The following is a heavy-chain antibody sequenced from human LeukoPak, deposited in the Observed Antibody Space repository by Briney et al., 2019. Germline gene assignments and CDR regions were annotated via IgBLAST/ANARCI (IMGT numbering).Heavy chain of an antibody. CDR1: GGSISISSYY. CDR2: IYYSGST. Sequence: SETLSLTCTVSGGSISISSYYWGWIRQPPGKGLEWIGSIYYSGSTYYNPSLKSRVTISVDTSKNQFSLKLSSVTAADTAVYYCARHEGSVLRFLEPNHGWFDPWGQGTLVTVSS. D-gene: IGHD3-3*01. V-gene: IGHV4-39*01. CDR3: ARHEGSVLRFLEPNHGWFDP. J-gene: IGHJ5*02.